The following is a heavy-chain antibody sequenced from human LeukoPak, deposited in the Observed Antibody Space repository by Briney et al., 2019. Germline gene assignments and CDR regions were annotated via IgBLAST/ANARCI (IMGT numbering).Heavy chain of an antibody. J-gene: IGHJ4*02. CDR3: TRDLSAGLPGGFDF. CDR1: GFTFSSYW. V-gene: IGHV3-74*01. CDR2: INSDGSST. D-gene: IGHD3-10*01. Sequence: GGSLRLSCAASGFTFSSYWMHWVRQAPGKGLVWVSRINSDGSSTSYADSVKGRFAISRDNARNSLFLQMSSLRAEDTAVYYCTRDLSAGLPGGFDFWGQGTLVTVSS.